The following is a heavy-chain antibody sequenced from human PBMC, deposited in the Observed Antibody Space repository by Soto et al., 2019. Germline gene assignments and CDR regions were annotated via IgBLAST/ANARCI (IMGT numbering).Heavy chain of an antibody. Sequence: QVQLVQSGAEVKKPGASVKVSCKASGYTFSSDAITWVRQAPGQGLEWVGLISAYNGNTNYAQKFEDRLFLTTDTSTSTAYMELRSLRSDDTATYYCARLTDYGDFEYFDYWGQGTLVTVSS. D-gene: IGHD4-17*01. V-gene: IGHV1-18*01. CDR2: ISAYNGNT. CDR1: GYTFSSDA. J-gene: IGHJ4*02. CDR3: ARLTDYGDFEYFDY.